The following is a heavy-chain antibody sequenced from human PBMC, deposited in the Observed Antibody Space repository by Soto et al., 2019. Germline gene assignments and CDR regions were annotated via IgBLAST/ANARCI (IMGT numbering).Heavy chain of an antibody. CDR3: AREDGYGDYRGYYYYGMDV. D-gene: IGHD4-17*01. V-gene: IGHV3-7*03. J-gene: IGHJ6*02. Sequence: GGSLRLSCAAAGFTFSSYWMSWVRQAPGKGLEWVANIKQDGGEKYYVGSVKGRFTISRDNAKNSRYLQMNSLRAEDTAVYYCAREDGYGDYRGYYYYGMDVWGQGTTVTVSS. CDR2: IKQDGGEK. CDR1: GFTFSSYW.